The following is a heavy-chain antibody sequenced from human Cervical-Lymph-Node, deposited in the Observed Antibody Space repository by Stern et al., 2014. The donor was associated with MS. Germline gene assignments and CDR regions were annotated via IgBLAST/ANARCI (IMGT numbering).Heavy chain of an antibody. V-gene: IGHV4-4*02. CDR1: CGSIDGSDW. Sequence: QLQLQESGPGLVKPSGTLSLTCTVSCGSIDGSDWWSWVRQFPGKGLEWIGEIYHTGSTNCNPSLKSRVSISVDKSKNQFSLNLTSVTAADSAVYYCARAGIYDYWGQGTLVTVSS. CDR2: IYHTGST. J-gene: IGHJ4*02. CDR3: ARAGIYDY.